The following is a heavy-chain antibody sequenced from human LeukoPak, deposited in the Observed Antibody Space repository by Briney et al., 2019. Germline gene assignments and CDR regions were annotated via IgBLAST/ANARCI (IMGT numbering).Heavy chain of an antibody. J-gene: IGHJ2*01. CDR2: INHSGST. D-gene: IGHD3-3*01. V-gene: IGHV4-34*01. CDR1: GGSFSGYY. CDR3: ARGLWSL. Sequence: SETLSLTCAVYGGSFSGYYWSWIRQPPGKGLEWIGEINHSGSTNYNPSLKSRVTISVDTSKNQFSLKLSSVTAADTAVYYCARGLWSLWGRGTLVTVSS.